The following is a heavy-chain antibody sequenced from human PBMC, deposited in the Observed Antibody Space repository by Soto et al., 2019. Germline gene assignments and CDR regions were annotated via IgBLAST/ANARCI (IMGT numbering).Heavy chain of an antibody. CDR1: GGSFRGYY. Sequence: SETLSLTCAVYGGSFRGYYWSWIRQPPGKGLEWIGEINHSGSTNYNPSLKSRVTISVDTSKNQFSLKLSSVTAADTAVYYCARGGPYSSGHIDYSGQGTLVSVSS. V-gene: IGHV4-34*01. CDR3: ARGGPYSSGHIDY. D-gene: IGHD6-19*01. J-gene: IGHJ4*02. CDR2: INHSGST.